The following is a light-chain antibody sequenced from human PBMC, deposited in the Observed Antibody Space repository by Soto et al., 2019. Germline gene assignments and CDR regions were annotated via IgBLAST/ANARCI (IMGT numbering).Light chain of an antibody. J-gene: IGLJ1*01. CDR1: SSDVGGYNY. CDR2: EVS. Sequence: QSALTQPPSASGSPGQSVTISCTGTSSDVGGYNYVSWYQQHPGKAPKLMIYEVSERPSGVPDRFSGSKSSNTASLTVSGLQAEDEADYYCSSYACSNNFVFGTGTKVTVL. CDR3: SSYACSNNFV. V-gene: IGLV2-8*01.